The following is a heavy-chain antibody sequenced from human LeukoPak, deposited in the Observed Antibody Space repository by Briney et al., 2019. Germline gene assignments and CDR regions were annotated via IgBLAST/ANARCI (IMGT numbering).Heavy chain of an antibody. D-gene: IGHD6-13*01. Sequence: PSGTLSLTCAVSGGSISSSNWRSWVRQPPGKGLEWIAYIYYSGTAYYNPSLKSRVSISVDTSKNQFSLKLSSVTAADTAVYYCARGDSSSWSFKIWGQGTLVTVSS. V-gene: IGHV4-4*02. CDR2: IYYSGTA. CDR1: GGSISSSNW. J-gene: IGHJ4*02. CDR3: ARGDSSSWSFKI.